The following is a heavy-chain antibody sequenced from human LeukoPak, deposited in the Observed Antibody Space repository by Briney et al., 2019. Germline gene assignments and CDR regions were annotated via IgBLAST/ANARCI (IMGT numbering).Heavy chain of an antibody. CDR2: IYYSGST. V-gene: IGHV4-59*01. CDR1: GGSISSYY. Sequence: PSETLSLTCTVSGGSISSYYWSWIRQPPGKGLEWIGYIYYSGSTNYNPSLKSRVTISVDTSKNQFSLKLSSVTAADTAVYYCAGDLAHYYGSGRLFDIWGKGTMVTV. J-gene: IGHJ3*02. D-gene: IGHD3-10*01. CDR3: AGDLAHYYGSGRLFDI.